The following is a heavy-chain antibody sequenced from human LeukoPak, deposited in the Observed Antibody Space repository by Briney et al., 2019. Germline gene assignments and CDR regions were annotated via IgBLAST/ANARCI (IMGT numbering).Heavy chain of an antibody. CDR2: ISPNSGGT. CDR1: GYTFTDYY. J-gene: IGHJ4*02. V-gene: IGHV1-2*04. Sequence: GASVKVSCKASGYTFTDYYFHWVRQAPGQGLEWMGWISPNSGGTNYAQKFQGWVTMTRDTSISTTYMELSSLTSDDTAVYYCARNRYGYNFGYWAQGTLVTVSS. CDR3: ARNRYGYNFGY. D-gene: IGHD5-24*01.